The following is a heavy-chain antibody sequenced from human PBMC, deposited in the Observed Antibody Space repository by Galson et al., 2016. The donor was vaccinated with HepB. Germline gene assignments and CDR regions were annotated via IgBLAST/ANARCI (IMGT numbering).Heavy chain of an antibody. CDR2: FTPENGET. J-gene: IGHJ4*02. CDR3: ATSGLPPVPDSFDFWSAFFY. D-gene: IGHD3-3*01. CDR1: GYTFTELS. Sequence: SVKVSCKVSGYTFTELSMHWVRQAPGKGLEWMGSFTPENGETVYAQKVEDRVIMTEDTPTDTAYMELSSLRSEDTAVYYCATSGLPPVPDSFDFWSAFFYWGQGTQVTVAS. V-gene: IGHV1-24*01.